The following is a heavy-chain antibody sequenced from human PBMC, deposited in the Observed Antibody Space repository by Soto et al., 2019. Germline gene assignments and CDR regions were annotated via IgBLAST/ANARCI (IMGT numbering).Heavy chain of an antibody. CDR3: AMGRYDYDDYAFDY. Sequence: SVKVSCKASGXTFSSYAISWVRQAPGQGLEWMGGIIPIFGTANYAQKFQGRVTITADESTSTAYMELSSLRSEDTAVYYCAMGRYDYDDYAFDYWGQGTLVTVSS. CDR2: IIPIFGTA. CDR1: GXTFSSYA. J-gene: IGHJ4*02. V-gene: IGHV1-69*13. D-gene: IGHD4-17*01.